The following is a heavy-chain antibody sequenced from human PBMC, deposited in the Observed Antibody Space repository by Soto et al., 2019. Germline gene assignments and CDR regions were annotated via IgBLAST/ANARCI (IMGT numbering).Heavy chain of an antibody. CDR2: ISSSGSTI. CDR3: ARLHPPKYYYYYMDV. J-gene: IGHJ6*03. D-gene: IGHD4-4*01. CDR1: GFPFSDYY. Sequence: PGGSMRLSCAASGFPFSDYYMSWIRQAPGKGLEWVSYISSSGSTIYYADSVKGRFTISRDNAKNSLCLQMNSLRAEDTAVYYCARLHPPKYYYYYMDVWGKGTTVTVSS. V-gene: IGHV3-11*01.